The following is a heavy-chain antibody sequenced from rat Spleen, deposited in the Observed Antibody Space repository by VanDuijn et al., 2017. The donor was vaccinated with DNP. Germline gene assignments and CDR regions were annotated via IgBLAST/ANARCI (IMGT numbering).Heavy chain of an antibody. CDR1: GFSLSDYY. J-gene: IGHJ2*01. Sequence: EVHRVESGGCLVQPGGALRLTCSASGFSLSDYYMAWVRQTPTNGLEWVAYISYDGSTHYGDSVKGRFTISRDNAESTLYLQMNSLRSEDMATYYCARWYNSGYFFDYWGQGVMVTVSS. V-gene: IGHV5-22*01. D-gene: IGHD4-3*01. CDR3: ARWYNSGYFFDY. CDR2: ISYDGST.